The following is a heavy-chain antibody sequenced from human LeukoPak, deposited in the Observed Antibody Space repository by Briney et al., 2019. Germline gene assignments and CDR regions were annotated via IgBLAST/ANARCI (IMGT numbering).Heavy chain of an antibody. V-gene: IGHV1-69*05. Sequence: GSSVTVSYTDSGGTFSRYAISGVRQAPGQGGEWMGGIIPIFGTANYAQKFQGRVTITTDESTSTAYMELSSLRSEDTAVYYCAAGGYYDSSGYSFTGGRIDYWGQGTLVTVSS. D-gene: IGHD3-22*01. CDR2: IIPIFGTA. CDR1: GGTFSRYA. J-gene: IGHJ4*02. CDR3: AAGGYYDSSGYSFTGGRIDY.